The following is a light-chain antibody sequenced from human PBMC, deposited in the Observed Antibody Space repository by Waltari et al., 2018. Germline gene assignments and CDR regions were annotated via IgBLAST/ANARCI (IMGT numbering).Light chain of an antibody. V-gene: IGLV3-21*02. CDR3: HVWDGKTVM. J-gene: IGLJ3*02. CDR2: HDS. Sequence: SSVLTQAPSVSVAPGQTATVTCGGDNIGGRSVHWYQERPGRGPFLVGYHDSDRPSGIPDRFSGSKSGNAATLTISRVEAGDEADYYCHVWDGKTVMFGGGTKLTVL. CDR1: NIGGRS.